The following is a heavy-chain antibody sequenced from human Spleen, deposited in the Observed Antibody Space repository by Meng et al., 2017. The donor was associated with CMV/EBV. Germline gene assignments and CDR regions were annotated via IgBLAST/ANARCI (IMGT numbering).Heavy chain of an antibody. CDR1: GYTFTGYY. CDR2: INPSSSAT. V-gene: IGHV1-2*02. Sequence: ASVKVSCKASGYTFTGYYLWWVRQAPGQGLEWMGWINPSSSATNYAQKFQGRVTMTRDTSISTAYMEVTRLRSDDTAVYYCARDNNWGPDYWGQGTLVTVSS. J-gene: IGHJ4*02. CDR3: ARDNNWGPDY. D-gene: IGHD7-27*01.